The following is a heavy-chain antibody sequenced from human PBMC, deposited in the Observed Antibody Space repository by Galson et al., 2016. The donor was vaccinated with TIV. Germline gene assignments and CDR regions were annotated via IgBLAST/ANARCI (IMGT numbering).Heavy chain of an antibody. V-gene: IGHV3-7*01. J-gene: IGHJ5*02. D-gene: IGHD2-2*01. CDR2: INQGGGGK. CDR3: ARMLFDIVEAPAATPTGYFDP. CDR1: GFTFNTYG. Sequence: SLRLSCAASGFTFNTYGMSWLRQAPGKGLEWVAGINQGGGGKDYVDSVKGRFTISRDNAQTSLYLQMDSLRAEDTAVYYCARMLFDIVEAPAATPTGYFDPWGQGTLVTVSS.